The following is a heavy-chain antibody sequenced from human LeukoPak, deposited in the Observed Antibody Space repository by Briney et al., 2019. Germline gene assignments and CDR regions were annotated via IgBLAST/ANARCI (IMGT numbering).Heavy chain of an antibody. V-gene: IGHV3-30-3*01. CDR1: GFTFSYYT. J-gene: IGHJ4*02. CDR2: ISYDGSNK. Sequence: AGGSLRLSCAASGFTFSYYTMHWVRQAPGKGLEWVAVISYDGSNKYYADSVKGRFTISRDNSKNTLYLQMNSLRAEDTAVYYCARVLNYYDSSGYYFPYWGQGTLVTVSS. CDR3: ARVLNYYDSSGYYFPY. D-gene: IGHD3-22*01.